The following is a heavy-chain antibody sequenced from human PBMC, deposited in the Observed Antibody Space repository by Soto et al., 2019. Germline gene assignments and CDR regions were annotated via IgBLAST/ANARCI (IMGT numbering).Heavy chain of an antibody. V-gene: IGHV1-2*02. J-gene: IGHJ4*02. D-gene: IGHD2-21*02. Sequence: QEQLVQSGAEVKKPGASVKVSCKASGYTFTDHYIHWVRQAPGQVLEWMGWINSNSGGTNSAQKFQGRVTMTRDTSISTAYMELTRLRSDDTAMYYCARDSPSLAYCGGDCYSIDYWGQGTLVTVSS. CDR1: GYTFTDHY. CDR2: INSNSGGT. CDR3: ARDSPSLAYCGGDCYSIDY.